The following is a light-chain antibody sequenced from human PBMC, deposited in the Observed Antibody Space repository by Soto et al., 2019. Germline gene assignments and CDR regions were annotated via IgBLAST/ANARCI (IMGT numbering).Light chain of an antibody. V-gene: IGLV2-14*01. CDR2: EVS. Sequence: QSVLTQPASVSGSPGQSITISCTGTSSDVGGYNYVSWYQQHPGKAPKLMIYEVSNRPSGVSNRFSGSKSGNTASLTISALQAEDEADYSCSSYTSSSTLYVFGTGTKVTVL. CDR3: SSYTSSSTLYV. J-gene: IGLJ1*01. CDR1: SSDVGGYNY.